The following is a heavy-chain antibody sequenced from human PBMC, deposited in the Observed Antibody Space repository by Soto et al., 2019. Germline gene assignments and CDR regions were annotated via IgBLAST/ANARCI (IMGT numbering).Heavy chain of an antibody. Sequence: EVQLLESGGGLVQPGGSLRLSCAASGLTFSNYWMTWVRQAPGKGLEWVANIKGDESEKYYGDSVKGRFTISRDNAKNSLYLHMNSLRDEDTAIYFCARELVLGLRSAFDMWGQGTLVTVSS. CDR2: IKGDESEK. V-gene: IGHV3-7*04. CDR1: GLTFSNYW. J-gene: IGHJ3*02. D-gene: IGHD2-15*01. CDR3: ARELVLGLRSAFDM.